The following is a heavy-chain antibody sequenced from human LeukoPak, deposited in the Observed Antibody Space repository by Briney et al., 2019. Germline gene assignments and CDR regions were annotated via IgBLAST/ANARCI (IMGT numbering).Heavy chain of an antibody. J-gene: IGHJ4*02. CDR2: IYYSGST. V-gene: IGHV4-59*08. CDR3: ASVDDRYSSSWYYFDY. D-gene: IGHD6-13*01. CDR1: GGSISSYY. Sequence: KTSETLSLTCTVSGGSISSYYWSWIRQPPGKGLEWIGYIYYSGSTNYNPSLKSRVTISVDTSKNQFSLKLSSVTAADTAVYYCASVDDRYSSSWYYFDYWGQGTLVTVSS.